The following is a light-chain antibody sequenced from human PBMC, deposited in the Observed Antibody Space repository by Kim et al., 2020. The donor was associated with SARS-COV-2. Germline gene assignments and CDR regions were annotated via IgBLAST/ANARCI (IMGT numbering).Light chain of an antibody. CDR2: QDS. Sequence: SVCPGQTASITCAGDKLGDKYACWYQQKPGQSPVLVIYQDSKRASGITERFSGSNSGNTATLTISGTQAMEEADYYCQAWDSSTEVFGTGTKVTVL. CDR1: KLGDKY. V-gene: IGLV3-1*01. CDR3: QAWDSSTEV. J-gene: IGLJ1*01.